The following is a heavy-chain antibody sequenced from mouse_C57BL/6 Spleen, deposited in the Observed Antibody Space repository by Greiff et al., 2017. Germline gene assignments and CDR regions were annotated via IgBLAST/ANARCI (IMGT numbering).Heavy chain of an antibody. D-gene: IGHD2-2*01. CDR1: GYTFTSYC. J-gene: IGHJ1*03. Sequence: VQLVESGAELATPGASVKLSCKASGYTFTSYCMHWVKQRPGQGLEWIGYINPSSGYTKYNQKFQDKATLTADKSSSTAYMQLRSLPYEDSAVYYCSRGYAVEWYFDGWGTGTTVTVAS. CDR3: SRGYAVEWYFDG. V-gene: IGHV1-7*01. CDR2: INPSSGYT.